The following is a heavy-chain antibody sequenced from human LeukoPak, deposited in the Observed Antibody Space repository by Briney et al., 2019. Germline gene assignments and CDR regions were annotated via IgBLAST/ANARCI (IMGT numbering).Heavy chain of an antibody. D-gene: IGHD2-2*01. CDR2: IIPIFGTA. CDR1: GGTFISYA. CDR3: ARGLGCSSTSCPPNWFDP. J-gene: IGHJ5*02. V-gene: IGHV1-69*13. Sequence: AVTVSYKASGGTFISYAISGVRQAPGQGLEWMGGIIPIFGTANYAQKFQGRVTITADESTSTAYMELSSLRSEDTAVYYCARGLGCSSTSCPPNWFDPWGQGTLVTVSS.